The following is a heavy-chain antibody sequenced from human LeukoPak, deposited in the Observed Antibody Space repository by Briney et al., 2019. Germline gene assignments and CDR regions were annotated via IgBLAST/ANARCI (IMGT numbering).Heavy chain of an antibody. V-gene: IGHV3-23*01. D-gene: IGHD6-13*01. CDR3: AKSPRSAADNWFDP. J-gene: IGHJ5*02. CDR1: GFTLSTYA. CDR2: ISAGGGST. Sequence: GGSLRLSCAASGFTLSTYAMNWVRQAPGKGLEWGSGISAGGGSTYYADSVKCRGTISRDNSKNTMYLQMNSLKVEDTGVYYCAKSPRSAADNWFDPWGQGTLVTVSS.